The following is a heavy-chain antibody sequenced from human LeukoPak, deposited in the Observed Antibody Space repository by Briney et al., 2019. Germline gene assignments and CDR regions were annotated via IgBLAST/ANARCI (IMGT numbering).Heavy chain of an antibody. V-gene: IGHV1-24*01. CDR1: GYTLTELS. CDR3: ATAQTYYYGSGSSAPLDY. Sequence: ASVKVSCKVSGYTLTELSMHWVRQAPGKGLEWMGGFDPEDGETIYAQKFQGRVTMTEDTSTDTAYMELSSLRSEDTAVYYCATAQTYYYGSGSSAPLDYWGQGTLVTVSS. J-gene: IGHJ4*02. CDR2: FDPEDGET. D-gene: IGHD3-10*01.